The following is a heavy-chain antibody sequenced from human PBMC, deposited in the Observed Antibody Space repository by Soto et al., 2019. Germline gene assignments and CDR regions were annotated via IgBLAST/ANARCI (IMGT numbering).Heavy chain of an antibody. CDR3: ARSSGVGVVGSIGPIDY. J-gene: IGHJ4*02. V-gene: IGHV4-34*01. CDR1: GGSFSGYY. D-gene: IGHD1-26*01. Sequence: SETLSLTCAVYGGSFSGYYWSWIRQPPGKGLEWIGEINHSGSTNYNPSLKSRVTISVDTSKNQFSLKLSSVTAADTAVYYCARSSGVGVVGSIGPIDYWGQGTLVTVSS. CDR2: INHSGST.